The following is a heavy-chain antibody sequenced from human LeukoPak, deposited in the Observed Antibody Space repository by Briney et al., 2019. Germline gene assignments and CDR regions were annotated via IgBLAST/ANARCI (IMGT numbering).Heavy chain of an antibody. J-gene: IGHJ4*02. V-gene: IGHV3-21*01. CDR3: ASPSYYDSSAYRTYYFDY. D-gene: IGHD3-22*01. CDR2: ISSSSSYI. Sequence: PGGSLRLSCAASGFTFSSYSMNWVRQAPGKGLEWVSFISSSSSYIYYADSVKGRFTISRDNAKKSLYLQMNSLRAEDTAVYYCASPSYYDSSAYRTYYFDYWGQGTLVTVS. CDR1: GFTFSSYS.